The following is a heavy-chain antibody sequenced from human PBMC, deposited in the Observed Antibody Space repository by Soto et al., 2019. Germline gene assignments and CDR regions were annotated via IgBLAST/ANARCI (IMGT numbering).Heavy chain of an antibody. CDR2: ISAYNGNT. V-gene: IGHV1-18*01. D-gene: IGHD1-26*01. J-gene: IGHJ6*02. Sequence: GASVKVSCKASGYTFTSYGISWVRQAPGQGLEWMGWISAYNGNTNYAQKLQGRVTMTTDTSTSTPYMELRSLRSDDTAVYYCARDAYSGSYYDGYYYYGMDVWGQGTTVTVS. CDR3: ARDAYSGSYYDGYYYYGMDV. CDR1: GYTFTSYG.